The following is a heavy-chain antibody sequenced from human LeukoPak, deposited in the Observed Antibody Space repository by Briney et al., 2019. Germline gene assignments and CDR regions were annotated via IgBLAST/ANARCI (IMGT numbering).Heavy chain of an antibody. D-gene: IGHD6-13*01. V-gene: IGHV3-7*04. CDR1: GFTFSTYW. J-gene: IGHJ6*02. CDR2: VKEDGTGK. CDR3: AREIPQQLVAMDV. Sequence: GGSLRLSCAASGFTFSTYWMSWVRQAPGKGLEWLANVKEDGTGKNHVDSVKGRFTISRDNARNSLYLQMNGLRAEDTAVYYCAREIPQQLVAMDVWGQGTTVTVSS.